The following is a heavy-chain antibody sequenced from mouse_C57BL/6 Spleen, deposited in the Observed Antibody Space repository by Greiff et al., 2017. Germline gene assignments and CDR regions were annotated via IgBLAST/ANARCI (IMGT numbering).Heavy chain of an antibody. Sequence: QVQLQQPGAELVKPGASVKMSCKASGYTFTSYWITWVKQRPGQGLEWIGKIYPGSGSTNYNEKFKSKATLTVDTSSSTAYLQLSSLTCEDSAVYYCAREGEYGTSWFAYWGQGALVTVSA. V-gene: IGHV1-55*01. CDR1: GYTFTSYW. CDR2: IYPGSGST. CDR3: AREGEYGTSWFAY. D-gene: IGHD1-1*01. J-gene: IGHJ3*01.